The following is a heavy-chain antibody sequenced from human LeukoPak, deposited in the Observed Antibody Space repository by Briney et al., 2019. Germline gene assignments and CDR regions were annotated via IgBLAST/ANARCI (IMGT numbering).Heavy chain of an antibody. V-gene: IGHV7-4-1*02. CDR2: INTNTGNP. CDR1: GYTFTSYA. Sequence: ASVKVSCKASGYTFTSYAMNWVRQAPGQGLEWVGWINTNTGNPTYAQGFTGRYVFSLDTSVSTAYLQISSLKAEDTAVYYCARVYCSSTSCHGDWFDPWGQGTLVTVSS. J-gene: IGHJ5*02. CDR3: ARVYCSSTSCHGDWFDP. D-gene: IGHD2-2*01.